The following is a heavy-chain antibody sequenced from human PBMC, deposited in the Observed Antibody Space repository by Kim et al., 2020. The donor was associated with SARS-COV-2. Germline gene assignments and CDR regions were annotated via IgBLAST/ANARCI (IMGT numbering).Heavy chain of an antibody. CDR1: GGSISSYY. CDR3: ARHEAVLLWFGPGAFDI. D-gene: IGHD3-10*01. J-gene: IGHJ3*02. V-gene: IGHV4-59*08. Sequence: SETLSLTCTVSGGSISSYYWSWIRQHPGKGLEWIGYIYYSGSTNYNPSLKSRVTISVDTSKNQFSLKLSSVTAADTAVYYCARHEAVLLWFGPGAFDIWGQGTMVTVSS. CDR2: IYYSGST.